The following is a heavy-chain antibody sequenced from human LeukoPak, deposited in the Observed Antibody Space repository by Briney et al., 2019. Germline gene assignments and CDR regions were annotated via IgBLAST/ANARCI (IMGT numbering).Heavy chain of an antibody. V-gene: IGHV4-61*02. CDR2: IYTSGST. D-gene: IGHD3-22*01. CDR3: ARLRYGGYSDY. CDR1: GGSISRGSYY. Sequence: SPTLSLTCPVSGGSISRGSYYWSWIRQPPREGLGWIGRIYTSGSTNYNPSLKSRVTISVDTSKNQFSLKLSSVTAADTAVYYCARLRYGGYSDYWGQGTLVTVSS. J-gene: IGHJ4*02.